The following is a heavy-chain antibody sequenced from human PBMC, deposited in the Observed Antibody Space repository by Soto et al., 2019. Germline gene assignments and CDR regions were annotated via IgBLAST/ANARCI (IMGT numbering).Heavy chain of an antibody. CDR1: AYNLAGDG. Sequence: QVQVVQSGAEVKKPGASVRVSCKPSAYNLAGDGFTWVRQAPGQGLEWMGWINVHNGDTNYAQKFQDRFSLTTDTFRRAVFMELTNLRSGETAFYYCATRGNPYMDVWGQGVTVIVSS. V-gene: IGHV1-18*01. CDR2: INVHNGDT. J-gene: IGHJ6*02. CDR3: ATRGNPYMDV.